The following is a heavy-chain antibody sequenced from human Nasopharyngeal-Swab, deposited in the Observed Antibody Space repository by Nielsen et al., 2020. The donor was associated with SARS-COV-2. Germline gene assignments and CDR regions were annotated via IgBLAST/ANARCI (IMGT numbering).Heavy chain of an antibody. CDR3: ARGDGSSSWPNFDY. D-gene: IGHD6-13*01. CDR2: IYYSGST. J-gene: IGHJ4*02. V-gene: IGHV4-59*01. Sequence: WIRQPPGKGLEWIGYIYYSGSTNYNPSLKSRVTISVDTSKNQFSLKLSSVTAADTAMYYCARGDGSSSWPNFDYWGQGTLVTVSS.